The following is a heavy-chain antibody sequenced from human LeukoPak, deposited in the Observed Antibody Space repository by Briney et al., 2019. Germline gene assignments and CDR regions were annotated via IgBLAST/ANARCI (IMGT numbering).Heavy chain of an antibody. CDR2: IYYSGST. J-gene: IGHJ4*02. D-gene: IGHD3-3*01. CDR1: GGSISSGGYY. Sequence: SETLSLTCTVSGGSISSGGYYWSWIRQHPGKGLEWIAYIYYSGSTYYNPSLKSRVTISVDTSKNQFSLKLNSVTAADTAMYYCQSRFLEWLLDYWGQGTLVTVSS. CDR3: QSRFLEWLLDY. V-gene: IGHV4-31*08.